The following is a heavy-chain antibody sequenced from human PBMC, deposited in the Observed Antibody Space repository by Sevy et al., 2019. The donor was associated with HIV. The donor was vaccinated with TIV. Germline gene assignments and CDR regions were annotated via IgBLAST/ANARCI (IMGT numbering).Heavy chain of an antibody. CDR3: ARSRRWGIYYYGSGSSQRDAFDI. J-gene: IGHJ3*02. D-gene: IGHD3-10*01. CDR2: MNPNSGNT. CDR1: GYTFTSYD. V-gene: IGHV1-8*03. Sequence: ASVKVSCKASGYTFTSYDINWVRQATGQGLEWMGWMNPNSGNTGYAQKFQGRVTITRNTSIRTAYMELSVLRSEDTAVYYCARSRRWGIYYYGSGSSQRDAFDIWGQGTMVTVSS.